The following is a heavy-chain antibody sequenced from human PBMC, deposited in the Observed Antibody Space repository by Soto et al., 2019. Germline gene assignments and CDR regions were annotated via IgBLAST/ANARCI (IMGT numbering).Heavy chain of an antibody. CDR3: ARGTGPGGI. Sequence: EMQLVESGGGLVQPGGSLRLSCAASGFTFNNYWMHWVRQPPGKGLEWVSRINGEGGSITYADSVEGRFTISRDNAKNMVYLQMNSLRAEDTAVYYCARGTGPGGIWGQGTMVPVSS. V-gene: IGHV3-74*01. J-gene: IGHJ3*02. CDR1: GFTFNNYW. CDR2: INGEGGSI. D-gene: IGHD3-10*01.